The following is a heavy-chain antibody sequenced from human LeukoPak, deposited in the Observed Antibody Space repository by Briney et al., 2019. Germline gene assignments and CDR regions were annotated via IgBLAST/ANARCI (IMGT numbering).Heavy chain of an antibody. V-gene: IGHV4-34*01. J-gene: IGHJ4*02. Sequence: GSLRLSCAASGFTFSSYWMSWVRQPPGKGLEWIGEINHSGSTNCNPSLKSRVTISVDTSQNQFSLKLSSVTAADTAVYYCASRKLGNDYWGQGTLVTVSS. CDR3: ASRKLGNDY. CDR2: INHSGST. CDR1: GFTFSSYW. D-gene: IGHD7-27*01.